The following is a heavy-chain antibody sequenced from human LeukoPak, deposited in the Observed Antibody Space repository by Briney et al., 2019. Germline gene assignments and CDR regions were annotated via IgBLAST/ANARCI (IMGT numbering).Heavy chain of an antibody. Sequence: GGSLRLSCAASGFTFSDYYMSWIRQAPGKGLEWVAVINQDATKEYYMDSVKARFTISRDNAKNSVSLQMNSLRAEDTAVYYCVRDGGVSGYDLLDYWGQGTLVTVSS. CDR2: INQDATKE. CDR1: GFTFSDYY. J-gene: IGHJ4*02. D-gene: IGHD5-12*01. CDR3: VRDGGVSGYDLLDY. V-gene: IGHV3-7*01.